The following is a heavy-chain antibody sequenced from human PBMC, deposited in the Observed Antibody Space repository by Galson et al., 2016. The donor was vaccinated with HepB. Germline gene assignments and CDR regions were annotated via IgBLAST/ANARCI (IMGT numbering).Heavy chain of an antibody. J-gene: IGHJ4*02. D-gene: IGHD2-2*01. CDR1: GGSINSPTW. V-gene: IGHV4-4*02. Sequence: ETLSLTCAVSGGSINSPTWWSWVRQPPGKGLEWTGEVFQSGDTNYNPSLKSRVTILVDRSKNQFSLRLTSVTAADTAVYYCASLPLGYCSGPSCYWEFDFWGQGTLVTVSS. CDR2: VFQSGDT. CDR3: ASLPLGYCSGPSCYWEFDF.